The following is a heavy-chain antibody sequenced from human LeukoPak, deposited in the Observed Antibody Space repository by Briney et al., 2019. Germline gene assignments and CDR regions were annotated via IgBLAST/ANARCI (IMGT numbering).Heavy chain of an antibody. J-gene: IGHJ4*02. CDR3: ARDFDDFWSGYYRGFDY. V-gene: IGHV3-11*04. CDR1: GFTFSDYY. Sequence: PGGSLRLSCAASGFTFSDYYMSWIRQAPGKGLEWVSYISSSGSTIYYADSVKGRFTISRDNAKNSLYLQMNSLRAEDTAVYYCARDFDDFWSGYYRGFDYWGQGTLVTVSS. CDR2: ISSSGSTI. D-gene: IGHD3-3*01.